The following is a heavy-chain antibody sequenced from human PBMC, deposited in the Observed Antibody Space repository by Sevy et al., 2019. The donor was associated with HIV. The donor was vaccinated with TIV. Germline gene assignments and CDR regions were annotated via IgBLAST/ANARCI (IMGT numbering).Heavy chain of an antibody. CDR2: IDTSSAYI. V-gene: IGHV3-21*01. D-gene: IGHD2-8*01. CDR1: GFSFSGYS. CDR3: ARVNCTNGVCFQGYYYYGLDV. J-gene: IGHJ6*02. Sequence: GVSLRLSCAASGFSFSGYSFNWVRQAPGKGLEWVSSIDTSSAYIYYADSVKGRFTISRDNAKNSLYLQMSSLRAEDTAVYFCARVNCTNGVCFQGYYYYGLDVWGQGTTVTVSS.